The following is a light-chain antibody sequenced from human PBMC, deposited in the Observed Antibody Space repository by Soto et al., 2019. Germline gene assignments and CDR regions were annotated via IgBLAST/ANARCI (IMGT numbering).Light chain of an antibody. Sequence: QSALTQPPSASGSPGQSVTISCTGTSSDVGGYNYVSWYQQHPGKVPKLIIYEVTKRPSGVPDRFSGSKSGNTASLTVSGLQAEDEADYYCNSWSGTKTYVFGTGTKLTVL. CDR1: SSDVGGYNY. V-gene: IGLV2-8*01. CDR3: NSWSGTKTYV. J-gene: IGLJ1*01. CDR2: EVT.